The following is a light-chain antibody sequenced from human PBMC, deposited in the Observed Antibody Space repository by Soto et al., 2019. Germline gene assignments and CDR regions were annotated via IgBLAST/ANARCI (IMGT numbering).Light chain of an antibody. V-gene: IGKV3-11*01. J-gene: IGKJ4*01. CDR2: SAS. CDR1: QSVRND. Sequence: EIVLTQSPATLSLSPGERATLSCRASQSVRNDLVWYHQKPGQAPRVLIYSASNRATGIPARFSGSGSGTDFTLTIRSLEHEDFAVYYCQQRTNWPPTFGGGTKVEMK. CDR3: QQRTNWPPT.